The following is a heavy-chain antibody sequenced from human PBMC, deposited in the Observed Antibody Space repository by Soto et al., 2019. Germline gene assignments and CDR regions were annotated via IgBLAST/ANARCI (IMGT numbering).Heavy chain of an antibody. CDR2: MYYSGST. V-gene: IGHV4-39*01. CDR3: ARSGYDFWSGYSAGPLGY. J-gene: IGHJ4*02. CDR1: GGSISSSSYY. D-gene: IGHD3-3*01. Sequence: QLQLQESGPGLVKPSETLSLTCTVSGGSISSSSYYWGWIRQPPGKGLEWIGSMYYSGSTYYNPSLKCRVTISVDTSKNQFSLKLSSVTAADTAVYYCARSGYDFWSGYSAGPLGYWGQGTLVTVSS.